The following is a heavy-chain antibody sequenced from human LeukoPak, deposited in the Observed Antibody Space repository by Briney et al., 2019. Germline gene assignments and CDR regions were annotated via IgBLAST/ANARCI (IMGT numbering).Heavy chain of an antibody. Sequence: PSETLSLTCTVSGGSISSYYWNWIRQPPGKGLEWIGYIYYSGTTNYNPPLKSRVTISVDTSKNQFSLKLSSVTAADTAVYYCARGMYIAAAQYGYWGQGTLVTVSS. CDR1: GGSISSYY. V-gene: IGHV4-59*01. CDR2: IYYSGTT. CDR3: ARGMYIAAAQYGY. D-gene: IGHD6-13*01. J-gene: IGHJ4*02.